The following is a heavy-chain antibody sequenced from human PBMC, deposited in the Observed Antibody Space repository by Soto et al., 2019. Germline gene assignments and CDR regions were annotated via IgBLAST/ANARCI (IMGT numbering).Heavy chain of an antibody. CDR2: ISPDGSDV. V-gene: IGHV3-74*01. CDR3: ACWGHIVPVATSDFDR. J-gene: IGHJ4*02. Sequence: QVVESGGGLVPPGGSLRRSCAASGFPFTNYWMNWVRQTPGKGLMWVSRISPDGSDVGYADSVEGRFTVSRDNAKNTLYLQMHSLRAEDTAMYYCACWGHIVPVATSDFDRWGQGTLVTVSS. CDR1: GFPFTNYW. D-gene: IGHD5-12*01.